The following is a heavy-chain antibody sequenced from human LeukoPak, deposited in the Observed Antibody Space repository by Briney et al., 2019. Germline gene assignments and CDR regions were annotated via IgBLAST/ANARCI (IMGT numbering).Heavy chain of an antibody. Sequence: GGSLRLSCAASGFTFNRYNMNWVRRAPGKGLEWVSSISTSSSYIYYADSVNGRFTISRDNAKNSLYLEMNSLRAEDTAVYYCARGADGVSSNSRGWFDPWGQGTLVTVSS. CDR3: ARGADGVSSNSRGWFDP. D-gene: IGHD2-15*01. CDR1: GFTFNRYN. CDR2: ISTSSSYI. J-gene: IGHJ5*02. V-gene: IGHV3-21*01.